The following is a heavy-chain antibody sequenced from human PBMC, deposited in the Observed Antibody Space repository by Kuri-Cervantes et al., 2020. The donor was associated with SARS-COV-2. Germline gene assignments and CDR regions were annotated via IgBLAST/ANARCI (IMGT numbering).Heavy chain of an antibody. CDR3: ARDLSSSVASFYDY. V-gene: IGHV1-2*02. J-gene: IGHJ4*02. D-gene: IGHD6-6*01. Sequence: GESLKISCKASGGTFSSYAISWVRQAPGQGLEWMGWINPNSGGTNYAQKFQGRVTMTRDTSISTAYMELSRLRSDDTAVYYCARDLSSSVASFYDYWGQGTLVTVSS. CDR2: INPNSGGT. CDR1: GGTFSSYA.